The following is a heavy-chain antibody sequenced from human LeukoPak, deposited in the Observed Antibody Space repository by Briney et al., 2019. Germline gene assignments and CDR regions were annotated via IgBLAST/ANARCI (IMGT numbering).Heavy chain of an antibody. CDR2: IIPIFGTA. Sequence: SVKVSCKASGGTFSSYAVSWVRQAPGRGLEWMGGIIPIFGTANYAQKFQGRVTITTDESTSTAYMELSSLRSEDTAVYYCARGDCSSTSCFYYMDVWGKGTTVTVSS. CDR3: ARGDCSSTSCFYYMDV. V-gene: IGHV1-69*05. J-gene: IGHJ6*03. D-gene: IGHD2-2*01. CDR1: GGTFSSYA.